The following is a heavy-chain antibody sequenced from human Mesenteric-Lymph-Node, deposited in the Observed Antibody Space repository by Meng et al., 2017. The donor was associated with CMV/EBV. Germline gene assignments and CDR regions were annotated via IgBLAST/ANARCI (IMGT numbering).Heavy chain of an antibody. J-gene: IGHJ4*02. Sequence: GESLKISCAASGFTFSSYSMNWVRQAPGKGLEWVSSISSSSSYIYYADSVKGRFTISRDNAKNSLYLQMSNLRAEDTAVFYCVRHTRGSPGDYWGQGTVVTVSS. V-gene: IGHV3-21*01. D-gene: IGHD5-24*01. CDR1: GFTFSSYS. CDR2: ISSSSSYI. CDR3: VRHTRGSPGDY.